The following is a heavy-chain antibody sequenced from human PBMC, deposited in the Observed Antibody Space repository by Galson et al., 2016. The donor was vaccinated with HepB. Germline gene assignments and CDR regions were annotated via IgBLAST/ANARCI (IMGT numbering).Heavy chain of an antibody. Sequence: SLRLSCAASPINLNTYAMSWVRQAPGKGLEWVSGISGSGGSTFYADSVKGRFTISRDNSKNTLYLQMNSLTADDTAIYYCVQGSTAPAVWGKGTTVTVSS. CDR3: VQGSTAPAV. J-gene: IGHJ6*04. V-gene: IGHV3-23*01. D-gene: IGHD2-2*01. CDR1: PINLNTYA. CDR2: ISGSGGST.